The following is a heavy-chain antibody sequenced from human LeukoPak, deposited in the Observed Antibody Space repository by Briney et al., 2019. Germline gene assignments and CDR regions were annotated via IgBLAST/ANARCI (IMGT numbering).Heavy chain of an antibody. Sequence: PGGSLRLSCEASGFTFSSFGMHWVRQAPGKGLEWVAFIRFDGSNKYSADSVKGRVTISRDNFNYRLYLQMNSLRADDMAVYYCAKDKGRVYFGSGTYSTSLDYWGQGTLVTVSS. CDR3: AKDKGRVYFGSGTYSTSLDY. D-gene: IGHD3-10*01. CDR1: GFTFSSFG. J-gene: IGHJ4*02. V-gene: IGHV3-30*02. CDR2: IRFDGSNK.